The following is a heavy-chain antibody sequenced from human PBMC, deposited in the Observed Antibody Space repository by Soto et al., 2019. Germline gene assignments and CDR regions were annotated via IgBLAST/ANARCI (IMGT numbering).Heavy chain of an antibody. CDR1: GFTFSSYW. V-gene: IGHV3-7*01. CDR2: IKQDGSEK. CDR3: ARDRSGVTMVRGVIITPPNYYYGMDV. D-gene: IGHD3-10*01. J-gene: IGHJ6*02. Sequence: GSLRLSCAASGFTFSSYWMSWVRQAPGKGLEWVANIKQDGSEKYYVDSVKGRFTISRDNAKNSLYLQMNSLRAEDTAVYYCARDRSGVTMVRGVIITPPNYYYGMDVWGQGTTVTVSS.